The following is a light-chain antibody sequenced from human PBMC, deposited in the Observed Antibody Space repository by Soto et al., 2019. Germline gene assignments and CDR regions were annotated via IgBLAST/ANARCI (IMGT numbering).Light chain of an antibody. CDR1: QTVGRN. CDR2: HAS. Sequence: EIVMTHSPATLSVSPGERATLYCRASQTVGRNLAWYQQKPGQAPRLLIFHASTRATGIPARFSGSGSGTEFTLTISSLQSEDFAVYYCHQYDNWPQPFGQGTKVDIK. V-gene: IGKV3-15*01. CDR3: HQYDNWPQP. J-gene: IGKJ1*01.